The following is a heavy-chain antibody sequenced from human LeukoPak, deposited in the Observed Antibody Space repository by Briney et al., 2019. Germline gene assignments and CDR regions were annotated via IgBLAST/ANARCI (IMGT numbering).Heavy chain of an antibody. CDR3: ARKTYYYDSSGYYLDAFDI. CDR1: GGSFSGYY. V-gene: IGHV4-30-4*08. D-gene: IGHD3-22*01. Sequence: SETLSLTCAVYGGSFSGYYWSWIRQPPGKGLEWIGYIYYSGSTYYNPSLKSRVTISVDTSKNQFSLKLSSVTAADTAVYYCARKTYYYDSSGYYLDAFDIWGQGTMVTVSS. J-gene: IGHJ3*02. CDR2: IYYSGST.